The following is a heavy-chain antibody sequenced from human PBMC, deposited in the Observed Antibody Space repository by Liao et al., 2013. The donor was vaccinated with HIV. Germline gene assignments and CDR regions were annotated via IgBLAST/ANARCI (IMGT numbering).Heavy chain of an antibody. V-gene: IGHV4-4*07. CDR1: GGSISSYY. CDR2: ISTSGSA. J-gene: IGHJ4*02. D-gene: IGHD3-10*01. Sequence: QVQLQESGPRLVKPSETLSLTCTVSGGSISSYYWSWIRRPAGKGLEWIGRISTSGSASYNPSLKSRVSMSWDSSRSRFSLNLNSVSAADTAVYYCARERGFFDNWGQGILVSASS. CDR3: ARERGFFDN.